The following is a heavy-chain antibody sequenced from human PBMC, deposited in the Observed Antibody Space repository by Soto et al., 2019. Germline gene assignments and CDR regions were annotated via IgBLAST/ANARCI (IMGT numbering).Heavy chain of an antibody. CDR2: INHSGTT. V-gene: IGHV4-34*01. D-gene: IGHD3-22*01. CDR3: ARGSSGYKRFDY. CDR1: GGSVSGFY. J-gene: IGHJ4*02. Sequence: SETLSLTCAVYGGSVSGFYWNWIRQPPGKGLEWIGDINHSGTTNYNPSLKSRLTISVDTSKNQFSLKLTSVTAADTAVYYCARGSSGYKRFDYWGQGNLVTVS.